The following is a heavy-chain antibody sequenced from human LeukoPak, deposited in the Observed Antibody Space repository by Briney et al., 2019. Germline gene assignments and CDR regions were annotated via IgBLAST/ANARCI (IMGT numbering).Heavy chain of an antibody. CDR2: MSAGGSST. D-gene: IGHD3-22*01. CDR3: AKDLYDSSGSRYDY. V-gene: IGHV3-23*01. CDR1: GFTFSNYA. J-gene: IGHJ4*02. Sequence: GGSLRLSCAASGFTFSNYAMSWVRQAPGKGLEWVSAMSAGGSSTWYADSVKGRLTISRDNSKNTLSLQMNSLRAEDTAVYYCAKDLYDSSGSRYDYWGQGTLVTVSS.